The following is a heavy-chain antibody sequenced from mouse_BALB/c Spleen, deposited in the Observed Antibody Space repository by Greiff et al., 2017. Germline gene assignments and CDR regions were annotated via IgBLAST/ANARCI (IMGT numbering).Heavy chain of an antibody. CDR2: INPYNDGT. V-gene: IGHV1-14*01. Sequence: EVQLQESGPELVKPGASVKMSCKASGYTFTSYVMHWVKQKPGQGLEWIGYINPYNDGTKYNEKFKGKATLTSDKSSSTAYMELSSLTSEDSAVYYCARMGRGHYYAMDYWGQGTSVTVSS. CDR1: GYTFTSYV. CDR3: ARMGRGHYYAMDY. J-gene: IGHJ4*01.